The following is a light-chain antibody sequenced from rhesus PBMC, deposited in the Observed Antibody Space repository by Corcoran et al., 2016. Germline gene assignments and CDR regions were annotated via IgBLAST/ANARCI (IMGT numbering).Light chain of an antibody. Sequence: GSQGISSWLAWHQQKPGKAPKLLIYAASSLQSGVPSRVSGSGSGTDVTLTISSLQPEYFATYYCQQHNSYPLTFGGGPKVDIK. J-gene: IGKJ4*01. CDR1: QGISSW. CDR3: QQHNSYPLT. CDR2: AAS. V-gene: IGKV1S11*01.